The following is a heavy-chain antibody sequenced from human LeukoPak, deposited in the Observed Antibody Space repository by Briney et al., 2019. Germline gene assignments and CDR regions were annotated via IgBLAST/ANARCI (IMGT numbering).Heavy chain of an antibody. CDR1: GGSISSSSYY. Sequence: SETLSLTCTVSGGSISSSSYYWGWIRQPPGKGLEWIGSIYYSGSTYYNPSLKSRVTISVDTSKNQFSLKLSSVTAADTAVYYCARVGYYGDYPYYYYYYMDVWGKGTTVTVSS. CDR2: IYYSGST. J-gene: IGHJ6*03. V-gene: IGHV4-39*07. CDR3: ARVGYYGDYPYYYYYYMDV. D-gene: IGHD4-17*01.